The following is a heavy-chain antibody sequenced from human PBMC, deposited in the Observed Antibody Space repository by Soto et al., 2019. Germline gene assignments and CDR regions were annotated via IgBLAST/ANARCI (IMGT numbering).Heavy chain of an antibody. D-gene: IGHD2-2*01. Sequence: ASVKVSCKASGYTFTSYGISWVRQAPGQGLEWMGWISAYNGNTNYAQKLQGRVTMTTDTSTSTAYMELRSLRSDDTAVYYCASGDPDIVVVPADSGSYYYGMDVWGQGTTVTVYS. CDR3: ASGDPDIVVVPADSGSYYYGMDV. J-gene: IGHJ6*02. V-gene: IGHV1-18*04. CDR1: GYTFTSYG. CDR2: ISAYNGNT.